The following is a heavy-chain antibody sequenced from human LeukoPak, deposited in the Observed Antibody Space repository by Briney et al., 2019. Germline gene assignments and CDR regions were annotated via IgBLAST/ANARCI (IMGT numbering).Heavy chain of an antibody. CDR2: IYYSGGT. Sequence: PSETLSLTCTASGGSISSSTYYWDWIRQPPGKGLEWIGNIYYSGGTYYNPSLKSRVTISVDTSKNQFSLKLSSVTATDTAVYYCARRDRGGYYGMDVWGQGTTVTVSS. V-gene: IGHV4-39*01. CDR3: ARRDRGGYYGMDV. J-gene: IGHJ6*02. CDR1: GGSISSSTYY. D-gene: IGHD3-16*01.